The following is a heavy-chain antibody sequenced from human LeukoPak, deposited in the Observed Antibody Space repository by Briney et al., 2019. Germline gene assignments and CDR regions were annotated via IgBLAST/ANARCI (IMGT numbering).Heavy chain of an antibody. CDR1: VGSISSYY. CDR3: ARQTGSGLFILP. J-gene: IGHJ4*02. CDR2: IYISGSN. V-gene: IGHV4-4*07. D-gene: IGHD3/OR15-3a*01. Sequence: PSETLSLTSTVSVGSISSYYWSWIRQPAGKGLEWIGRIYISGSNNYNPPLKIRVTMSVDTFKNQIYLKLSSVTAADTDVYDCARQTGSGLFILPGGQGTLVTVSS.